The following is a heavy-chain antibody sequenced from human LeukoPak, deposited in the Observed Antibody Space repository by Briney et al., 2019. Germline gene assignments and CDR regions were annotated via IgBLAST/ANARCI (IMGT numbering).Heavy chain of an antibody. D-gene: IGHD1-26*01. V-gene: IGHV3-23*01. CDR1: GFTFSSYA. Sequence: VGSLRLSCAASGFTFSSYAMSWVRQAPGKGLEWVSAISTSGGSTYYADSVKGRFTISRDNSKNTLYLQMNSLRAEDTAVYYCAKDSTSVGAINYWGQGTLVTVAS. CDR3: AKDSTSVGAINY. J-gene: IGHJ4*02. CDR2: ISTSGGST.